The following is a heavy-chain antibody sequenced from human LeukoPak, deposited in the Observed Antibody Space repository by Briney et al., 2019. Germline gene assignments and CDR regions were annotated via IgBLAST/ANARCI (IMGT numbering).Heavy chain of an antibody. Sequence: ASVKVSCKVSGYTLTELSMHWVRQAPGKGLEWMGGFDPEDGETIYAQKFQGRVTMTEDTSTDTAYMELSSLRSEDTAVYYCARVGGYSGYEPFDYWGQGTLVTVSS. CDR1: GYTLTELS. D-gene: IGHD5-12*01. V-gene: IGHV1-24*01. CDR3: ARVGGYSGYEPFDY. CDR2: FDPEDGET. J-gene: IGHJ4*02.